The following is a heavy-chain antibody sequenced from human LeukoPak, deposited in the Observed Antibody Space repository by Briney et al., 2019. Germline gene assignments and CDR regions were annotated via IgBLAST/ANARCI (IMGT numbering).Heavy chain of an antibody. CDR3: ARGGLSSAASFDY. Sequence: GGTLRLSCAASGFTFSTYSMNWVRQAPGKGLEWVSYISSSSVTICYADSVKGRFTISRDNAKNSLYLQMNSLRAEDTAVYYCARGGLSSAASFDYWGQGTLVTVSS. D-gene: IGHD6-19*01. CDR1: GFTFSTYS. CDR2: ISSSSVTI. J-gene: IGHJ4*02. V-gene: IGHV3-48*01.